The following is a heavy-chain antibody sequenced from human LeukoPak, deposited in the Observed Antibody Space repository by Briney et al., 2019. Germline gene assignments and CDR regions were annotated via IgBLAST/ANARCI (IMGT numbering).Heavy chain of an antibody. V-gene: IGHV3-30*04. CDR2: ISYDGSNK. J-gene: IGHJ2*01. Sequence: GGSLRLSCAASGFTFSSYAMHWVRQAPGKGLEWVAVISYDGSNKYYADSVKGRSTISRDNSKNTLYLQMNSLRAEDTAVYYCAREAGKRYFDLWGRGTLVTVSS. CDR1: GFTFSSYA. CDR3: AREAGKRYFDL.